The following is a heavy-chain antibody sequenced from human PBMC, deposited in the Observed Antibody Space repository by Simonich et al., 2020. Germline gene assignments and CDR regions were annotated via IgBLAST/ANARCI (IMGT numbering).Heavy chain of an antibody. Sequence: EVQLVESGGGLVKPGGSLRLSCAASGFTFSSYSMNWVRQAPGKGVDVGSSISSSSIYIYYADSGKGRFTISRDNAKNSLYLQMTSRRAEDTAVYYCAREQARGGAFDIWGQGTMVTVSS. V-gene: IGHV3-21*01. CDR1: GFTFSSYS. D-gene: IGHD3-16*01. CDR3: AREQARGGAFDI. CDR2: ISSSSIYI. J-gene: IGHJ3*02.